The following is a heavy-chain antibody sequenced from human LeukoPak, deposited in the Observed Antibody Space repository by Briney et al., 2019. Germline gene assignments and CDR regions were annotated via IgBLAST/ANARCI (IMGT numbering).Heavy chain of an antibody. V-gene: IGHV3-30*18. D-gene: IGHD3-10*01. CDR3: AKELSGGSGFDC. J-gene: IGHJ4*02. Sequence: GGSLRLSCVASGFTFSSYGMHWVRQAPSKGLERVAGISYDGSNEYYAESVKGRITISRDHSKNTLFLQMNSLRDEDMAVYYCAKELSGGSGFDCWGQGTLVTVSS. CDR2: ISYDGSNE. CDR1: GFTFSSYG.